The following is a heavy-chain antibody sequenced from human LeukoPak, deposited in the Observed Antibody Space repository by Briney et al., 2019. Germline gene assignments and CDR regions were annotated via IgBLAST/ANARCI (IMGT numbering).Heavy chain of an antibody. D-gene: IGHD6-6*01. CDR3: VRVRDVAARPS. Sequence: ASVKVSCKASGYTFTGYYMHWVRQAPGQGLEWMVRINPNSGGTNYAQKFHGRVTMTRDTSISTAYMELSRLRSDDTAVYYCVRVRDVAARPSWGEGTLVTVSS. CDR1: GYTFTGYY. V-gene: IGHV1-2*06. J-gene: IGHJ5*02. CDR2: INPNSGGT.